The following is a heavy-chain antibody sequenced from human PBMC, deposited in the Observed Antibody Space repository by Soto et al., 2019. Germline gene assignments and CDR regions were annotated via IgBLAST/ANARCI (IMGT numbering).Heavy chain of an antibody. J-gene: IGHJ6*02. CDR2: ISSNGGST. CDR1: GFTFSSYA. CDR3: VKDQRSSSAIHYYYGMDV. D-gene: IGHD6-6*01. V-gene: IGHV3-64D*06. Sequence: RLSCSASGFTFSSYAMHWARQAPGKGLEYVSAISSNGGSTYYADSVKGRFTISRDNSKNTLYLQMSSLRAEDTAVYYCVKDQRSSSAIHYYYGMDVWGQGTTVTVSS.